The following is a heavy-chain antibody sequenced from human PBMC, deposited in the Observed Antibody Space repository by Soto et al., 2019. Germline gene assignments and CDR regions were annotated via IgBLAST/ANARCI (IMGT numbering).Heavy chain of an antibody. D-gene: IGHD4-17*01. CDR3: ARVATVTTGHWYFDL. Sequence: SETLSLTRAVYGGSFSGYYWSWIRQPPGKGLEWIGEINHSGSTNYNPSLKSRVTISVDTSKNQFSLKLSSVTAADTAVYYCARVATVTTGHWYFDLWGRGTLVTVSS. CDR2: INHSGST. CDR1: GGSFSGYY. J-gene: IGHJ2*01. V-gene: IGHV4-34*01.